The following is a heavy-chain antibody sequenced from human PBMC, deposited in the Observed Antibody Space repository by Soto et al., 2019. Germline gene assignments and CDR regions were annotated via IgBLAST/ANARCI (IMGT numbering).Heavy chain of an antibody. V-gene: IGHV4-34*01. CDR2: INHSGST. D-gene: IGHD2-8*02. CDR3: ARDKITGLFDY. CDR1: GGSFSGYY. J-gene: IGHJ4*02. Sequence: QVQLQQWGAGLLKQSETLSLTCAVYGGSFSGYYWTWIRQPPGTGLEWIGEINHSGSTNYNPSLTRRVTISVDTSKNQCSLKLTSVTAADTAVYYCARDKITGLFDYWGQGTLVTVSS.